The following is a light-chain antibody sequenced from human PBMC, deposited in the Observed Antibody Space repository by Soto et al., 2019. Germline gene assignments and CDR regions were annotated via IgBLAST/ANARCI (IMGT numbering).Light chain of an antibody. CDR3: QQRNVWPPIT. CDR1: QSVSTNY. CDR2: DST. J-gene: IGKJ5*01. Sequence: EIVLTQSPATLSLSPGERATLFCGASQSVSTNYVAWYQQKSGKPPRLVIYDSTLRANGVPDRFGGSRSGTEFTLTINSLEPEDFAVYYCQQRNVWPPITFGQGTRLEIK. V-gene: IGKV3D-20*02.